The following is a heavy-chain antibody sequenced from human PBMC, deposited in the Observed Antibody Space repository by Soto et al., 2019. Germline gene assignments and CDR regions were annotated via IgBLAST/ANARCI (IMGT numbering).Heavy chain of an antibody. CDR1: GFTFSSYA. Sequence: EVQLLESGGGLVQPGGSLRLSCAASGFTFSSYAMSWVRQAPGKGLEWVSAISGSGGSTYYADSVKGRFTISIDNTKNTLYLEMNRLSAEDTAVYYCAKEGDQDGYPPYWYFDLWGRGTLVTVCS. J-gene: IGHJ2*01. CDR2: ISGSGGST. D-gene: IGHD5-12*01. V-gene: IGHV3-23*01. CDR3: AKEGDQDGYPPYWYFDL.